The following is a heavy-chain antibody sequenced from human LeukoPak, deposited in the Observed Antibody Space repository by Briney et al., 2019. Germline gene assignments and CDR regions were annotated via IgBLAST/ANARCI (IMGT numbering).Heavy chain of an antibody. J-gene: IGHJ4*02. Sequence: GGSLRLSCAPSGFTFSSYEMNWVRQPPGKGLEWVSYISRGGGIKYYADSVKGRFTISRDNAKNSLYLQMNSLRAEDPAVYYCARGYDILPGYLKDEPFDYWGQGTLVTVSS. V-gene: IGHV3-48*03. CDR2: ISRGGGIK. D-gene: IGHD3-9*01. CDR1: GFTFSSYE. CDR3: ARGYDILPGYLKDEPFDY.